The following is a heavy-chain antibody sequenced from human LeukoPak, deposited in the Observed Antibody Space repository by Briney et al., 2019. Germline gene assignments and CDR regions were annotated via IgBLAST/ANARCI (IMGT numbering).Heavy chain of an antibody. Sequence: SQTLSLTCTVSGGSISSGGYSWSWIRQPPGKGLEWIGYIYHSGSTYYNPSLKSRVTISVDRSKNQFSLKLSSVTAADTAVYYCARLDTGYIDYWGQGTLVTVSS. CDR1: GGSISSGGYS. CDR3: ARLDTGYIDY. D-gene: IGHD1-14*01. CDR2: IYHSGST. V-gene: IGHV4-30-2*01. J-gene: IGHJ4*02.